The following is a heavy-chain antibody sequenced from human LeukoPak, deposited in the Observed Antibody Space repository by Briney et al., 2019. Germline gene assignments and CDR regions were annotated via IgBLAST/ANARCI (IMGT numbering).Heavy chain of an antibody. V-gene: IGHV1-18*01. CDR3: ARDRRSVAAACIIFEH. J-gene: IGHJ1*01. CDR2: ISAYNGNT. D-gene: IGHD6-13*01. Sequence: ASVKVSCKASGYTFTSYGISWVRQAPGQGLEWMGWISAYNGNTNYAQKLQGRVTMTTDTSTSTAYMVRRSLTSDDTAVYYCARDRRSVAAACIIFEHWGQGTLVTVSS. CDR1: GYTFTSYG.